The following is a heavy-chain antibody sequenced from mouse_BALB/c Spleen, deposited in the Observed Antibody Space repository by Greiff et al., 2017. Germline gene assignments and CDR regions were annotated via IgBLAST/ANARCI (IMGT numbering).Heavy chain of an antibody. CDR1: GFTFSSYD. D-gene: IGHD3-2*01. V-gene: IGHV5-6*01. CDR2: ISSGGSYT. Sequence: EVKVVESGGDLVKPGGSLKLSCAASGFTFSSYDMSWVRQTPDKRLEWVATISSGGSYTYYPDSVKGRFTISRDNAKNTLYLQMSSLKSEDTAMYYCARQDSSGYGYAMDYWGQGTSVTVSS. J-gene: IGHJ4*01. CDR3: ARQDSSGYGYAMDY.